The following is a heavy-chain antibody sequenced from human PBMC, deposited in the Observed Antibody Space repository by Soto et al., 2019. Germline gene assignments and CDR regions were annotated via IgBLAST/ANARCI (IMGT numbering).Heavy chain of an antibody. CDR3: ARHARDSSSSGHEFSHFDY. CDR2: IYYSGST. Sequence: SETLSLTCTVSGGSISSSSYYWGWIRQPPGKGLEWIGSIYYSGSTYYNPSLKSRVTISVDTSKNQFSLKLSSVTAADTAVYYCARHARDSSSSGHEFSHFDYWGQGTLVTVSS. J-gene: IGHJ4*02. D-gene: IGHD6-6*01. V-gene: IGHV4-39*01. CDR1: GGSISSSSYY.